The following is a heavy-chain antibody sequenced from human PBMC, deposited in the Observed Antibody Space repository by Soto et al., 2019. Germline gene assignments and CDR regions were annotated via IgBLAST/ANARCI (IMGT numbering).Heavy chain of an antibody. V-gene: IGHV1-69*02. CDR1: GGSLSSYP. CDR3: ARPPGMHDGGRNYMDG. D-gene: IGHD2-15*01. J-gene: IGHJ6*03. Sequence: QVQLLQSGSEVKKPGSSVKVSCRASGGSLSSYPVTWVRQAPGQGLEWMGRIIPIVGLTNYAQKFQGRVTVTPDKSTSSAYMELGSLLSDHTAVYYCARPPGMHDGGRNYMDGWCKGTTLIFSS. CDR2: IIPIVGLT.